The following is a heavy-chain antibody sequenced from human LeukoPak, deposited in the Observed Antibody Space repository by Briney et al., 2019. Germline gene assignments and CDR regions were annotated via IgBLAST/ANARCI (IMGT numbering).Heavy chain of an antibody. V-gene: IGHV3-66*01. J-gene: IGHJ4*02. D-gene: IGHD5-18*01. CDR1: GFTVMTYY. CDR3: ARDPGYNYGIFDS. Sequence: GGSLRLSCAASGFTVMTYYMSWVRQAPGKGLEWVSLIYAGGTTYYADSVKGRFTISRDNSRNTLYLQTNSLRAEDTAVYYCARDPGYNYGIFDSWGQGTLVTVSS. CDR2: IYAGGTT.